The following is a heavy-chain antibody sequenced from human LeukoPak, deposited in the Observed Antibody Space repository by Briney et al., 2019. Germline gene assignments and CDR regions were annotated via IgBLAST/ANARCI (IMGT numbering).Heavy chain of an antibody. CDR3: ARGWYYDSSGYYLVTYYFDY. Sequence: PSETLSLTCTVSGGSISSYYWSWIRQPAGKGLEWIGRIYTSGSTNYNPSLKSRVTMSVDTSKNQFSLKLSSVTAADTAVYYCARGWYYDSSGYYLVTYYFDYWGQGTLVTVSS. J-gene: IGHJ4*02. CDR1: GGSISSYY. D-gene: IGHD3-22*01. CDR2: IYTSGST. V-gene: IGHV4-4*07.